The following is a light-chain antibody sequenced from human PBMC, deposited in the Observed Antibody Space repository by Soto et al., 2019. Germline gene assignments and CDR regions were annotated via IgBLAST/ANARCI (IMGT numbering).Light chain of an antibody. CDR1: SSDVGDYDF. Sequence: QSALTQPASVSGSPGQSITISCTGTSSDVGDYDFVSWYQQHPGKAPKLVIYDVSNRPSGVSNRFSASKSGNTASLTISGLQAEDEADYYCSSYTSGSTYVFGSGNKLTVL. CDR3: SSYTSGSTYV. CDR2: DVS. J-gene: IGLJ1*01. V-gene: IGLV2-14*03.